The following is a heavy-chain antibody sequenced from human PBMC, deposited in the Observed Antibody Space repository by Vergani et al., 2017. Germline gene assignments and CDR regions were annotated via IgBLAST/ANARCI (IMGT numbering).Heavy chain of an antibody. D-gene: IGHD3-10*01. CDR2: IHHSGDT. CDR3: ARHRGSGGFFPSSYFYGMDV. V-gene: IGHV4-38-2*01. J-gene: IGHJ6*02. Sequence: QVQLQESGPGLVKPSETLTLTCDVSDSSIMTNPYWGWFRQSPGKGLEWIGCIHHSGDTHYNSSLKSRVSISHVSSSKFSLSLTSVTAADPAIYYCARHRGSGGFFPSSYFYGMDVWVHGTTVTVSS. CDR1: DSSIMTNPY.